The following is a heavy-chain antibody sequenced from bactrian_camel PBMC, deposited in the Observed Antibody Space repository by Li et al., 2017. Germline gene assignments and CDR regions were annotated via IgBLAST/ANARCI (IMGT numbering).Heavy chain of an antibody. D-gene: IGHD6*01. CDR2: LHIRTSKT. CDR1: GFTFSSCY. Sequence: VQLVESGGGLVQPGGSLRLSCAASGFTFSSCYMSWVRQAPGKEREGVAALHIRTSKTNYADSVKGRFTISQDSAKNIVYLQMNSLNLEDTAMYYCAMEVVGDYFASWGQGTQVTVS. V-gene: IGHV3S40*01. CDR3: AMEVVGDYFAS. J-gene: IGHJ6*01.